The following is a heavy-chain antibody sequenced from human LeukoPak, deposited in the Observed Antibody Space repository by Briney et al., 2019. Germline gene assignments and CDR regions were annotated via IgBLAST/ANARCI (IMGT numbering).Heavy chain of an antibody. CDR2: IYHSGST. Sequence: SGTLSLTCAVSGGSISSSNWWSWVRQPPGKGLEWIGEIYHSGSTNYNPSLKSRVTISVDKSKNQFSLKLSSVTAADTAVYYCVSSSILLGASLGWGQGTLVTVSS. CDR1: GGSISSSNW. V-gene: IGHV4-4*02. CDR3: VSSSILLGASLG. J-gene: IGHJ4*02. D-gene: IGHD3-16*01.